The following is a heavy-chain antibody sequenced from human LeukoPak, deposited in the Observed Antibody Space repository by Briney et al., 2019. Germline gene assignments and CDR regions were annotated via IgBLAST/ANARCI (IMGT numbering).Heavy chain of an antibody. D-gene: IGHD2-15*01. V-gene: IGHV1-2*02. Sequence: GASVNVSCKASGYTFTEYYIHWVRQAPGHGLEWMGWINPHTGGTNYAQKFQGRVTMTRDASISTAYMELSRLRSDDTAVYYCARPYCGGGSCHDYFDYWGQGTLVTVSS. CDR1: GYTFTEYY. J-gene: IGHJ4*02. CDR2: INPHTGGT. CDR3: ARPYCGGGSCHDYFDY.